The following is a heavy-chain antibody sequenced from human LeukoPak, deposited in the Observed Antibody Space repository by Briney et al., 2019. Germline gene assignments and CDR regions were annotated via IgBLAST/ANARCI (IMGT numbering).Heavy chain of an antibody. CDR3: ARRGLVVVPL. Sequence: SETLSLTCTVSGGSVSSSDSYWVWVRQPPGKGLEWIGSIYYGGTTYYNPSLKSRVTISADTSKNQFSLEVTSVTAADTAVYCCARRGLVVVPLWGQGTLVTVSS. CDR1: GGSVSSSDSY. V-gene: IGHV4-39*01. D-gene: IGHD2-21*01. CDR2: IYYGGTT. J-gene: IGHJ4*02.